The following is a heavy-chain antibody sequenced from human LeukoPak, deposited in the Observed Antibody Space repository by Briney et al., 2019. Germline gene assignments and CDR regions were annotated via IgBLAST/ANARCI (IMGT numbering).Heavy chain of an antibody. D-gene: IGHD3-22*01. J-gene: IGHJ3*02. CDR2: ISGGST. Sequence: GGSLRLSXAASGFTVSSNEMSWVGQTPGKGLEWVSSISGGSTYYSDSRKGRFTISRDNSKNTLHLQMNSLRAEDTAFHITMIVVVYDAFDIWGQGTMVTVSS. CDR3: MIVVVYDAFDI. V-gene: IGHV3-38-3*01. CDR1: GFTVSSNE.